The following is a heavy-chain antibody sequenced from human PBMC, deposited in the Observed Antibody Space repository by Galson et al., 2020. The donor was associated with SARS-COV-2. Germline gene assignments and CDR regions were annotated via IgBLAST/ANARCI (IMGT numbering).Heavy chain of an antibody. CDR2: IYSGGST. J-gene: IGHJ6*02. CDR3: ARDLASWGYDPSGRDYDGMDV. Sequence: GGSLRLPCAASVFTVSSNYMSWVRPAPGKGLEWVSVIYSGGSTYYADSVKGRFTISRDNSKNTLYLQMNSLRAEDTAVYYCARDLASWGYDPSGRDYDGMDVWGQGTTVTVSS. V-gene: IGHV3-53*01. D-gene: IGHD5-12*01. CDR1: VFTVSSNY.